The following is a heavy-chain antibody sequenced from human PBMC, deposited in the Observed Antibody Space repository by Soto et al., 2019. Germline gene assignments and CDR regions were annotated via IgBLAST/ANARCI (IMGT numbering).Heavy chain of an antibody. D-gene: IGHD3-10*01. V-gene: IGHV1-8*02. Sequence: ASVKVSCKASGYTFTGYYMHWVRQAPGQGLEWMGWMNPNSGNTGYAQKFQGRVTMTRNTSISTAYMELSSLRSEDTAVYYCARDITHYYYYYYMDVWGKGTTVTVSS. CDR1: GYTFTGYY. CDR2: MNPNSGNT. J-gene: IGHJ6*03. CDR3: ARDITHYYYYYYMDV.